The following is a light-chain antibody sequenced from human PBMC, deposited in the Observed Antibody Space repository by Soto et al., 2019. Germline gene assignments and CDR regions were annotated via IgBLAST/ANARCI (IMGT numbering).Light chain of an antibody. CDR2: GAS. Sequence: EIVFTQSPGTLSLSPGERATLSCRASQSVSSSYLAWYQQKPGQAPRLLIYGASRRATGIPDRFSGSGCGTDFTLTISRLEPEDFAVYYCQQYGSSPTFGQGTKVEIK. J-gene: IGKJ1*01. V-gene: IGKV3-20*01. CDR1: QSVSSSY. CDR3: QQYGSSPT.